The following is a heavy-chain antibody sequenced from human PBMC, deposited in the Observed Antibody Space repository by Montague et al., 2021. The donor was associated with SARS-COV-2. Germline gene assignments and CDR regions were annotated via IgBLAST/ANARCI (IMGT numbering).Heavy chain of an antibody. CDR1: GGSITRNYY. D-gene: IGHD3-10*01. Sequence: SETLSLTCTVSGGSITRNYYWGWIRQPPGKGLEWVGNIYYSGTTFINPSLESRVTISVDASKNQFSLNLTSVTAAGTAVYYCARSLVRGVPKAFDIWGQGALVIVSS. V-gene: IGHV4-39*01. J-gene: IGHJ3*02. CDR2: IYYSGTT. CDR3: ARSLVRGVPKAFDI.